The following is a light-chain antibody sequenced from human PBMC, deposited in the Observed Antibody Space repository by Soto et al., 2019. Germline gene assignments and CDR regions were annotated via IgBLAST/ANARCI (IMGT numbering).Light chain of an antibody. Sequence: QSVLTQPASVSGSPGQSITISCTGISSDVGGYNYVSWHQQHSGKAPKLMIYDVSNRPSGVSNRFSGSKSGNTASLTISGLQADDEADYYCSSYTSSSVIFGGGTKLTVL. CDR2: DVS. J-gene: IGLJ2*01. CDR3: SSYTSSSVI. V-gene: IGLV2-14*03. CDR1: SSDVGGYNY.